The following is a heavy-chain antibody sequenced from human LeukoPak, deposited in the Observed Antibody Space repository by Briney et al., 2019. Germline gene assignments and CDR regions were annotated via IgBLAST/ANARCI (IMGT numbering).Heavy chain of an antibody. CDR2: ISGSGGST. D-gene: IGHD6-13*01. J-gene: IGHJ4*02. V-gene: IGHV3-23*01. Sequence: GSLRPSCAASGFTFCSYAMSWVPQAPGKGLELVSAISGSGGSTYYADSVKGRFTISRDNSKNTLYLQMNSLRAEDTAVYYCAKDQYSSSPFDYWGQGTLVTVSS. CDR1: GFTFCSYA. CDR3: AKDQYSSSPFDY.